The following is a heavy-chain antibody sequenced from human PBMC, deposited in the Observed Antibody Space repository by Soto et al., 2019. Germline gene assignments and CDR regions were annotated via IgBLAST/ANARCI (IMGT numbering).Heavy chain of an antibody. CDR3: ARGGVVGVAGSAAFDI. D-gene: IGHD3-3*01. Sequence: QLHLVQSGAVVKKPGASVTVSCSASGYPVTAYYMHWVRQAPGRGLEWMGGINPATGAAKYTQTFQGRVTMTRDASTSTVFMQLSGLTSEDTAVFYCARGGVVGVAGSAAFDIWGQGTLVTVSS. CDR2: INPATGAA. CDR1: GYPVTAYY. V-gene: IGHV1-2*02. J-gene: IGHJ3*02.